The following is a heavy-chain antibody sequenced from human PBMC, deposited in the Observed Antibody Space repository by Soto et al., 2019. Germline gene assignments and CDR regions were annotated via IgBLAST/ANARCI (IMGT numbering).Heavy chain of an antibody. D-gene: IGHD1-26*01. Sequence: GGSLRLSCAASGSTFSNFALSWVRQAPGEGLEWVSGITHSGDSTYYADSVKGRFTISRDNSRNTQYLQMNILRAEDTAVYYCAKSIVEAQTGPRYYGLDVWGQGT. J-gene: IGHJ6*02. CDR3: AKSIVEAQTGPRYYGLDV. V-gene: IGHV3-23*01. CDR2: ITHSGDST. CDR1: GSTFSNFA.